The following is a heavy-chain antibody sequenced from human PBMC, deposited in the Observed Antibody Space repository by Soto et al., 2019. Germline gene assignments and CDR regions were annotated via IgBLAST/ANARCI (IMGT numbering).Heavy chain of an antibody. CDR1: GGTFSSYT. Sequence: QVQLVQSGAEVKKPGSSMKVSCKASGGTFSSYTISCVRQAPGQGLEWMGRIIPILGIANYAQKFQGRVIITADKSTSTAYMELISLRSEDTAVYYCATHYGYYKISDYWGQGTLVTVSS. CDR3: ATHYGYYKISDY. D-gene: IGHD4-17*01. V-gene: IGHV1-69*02. CDR2: IIPILGIA. J-gene: IGHJ4*02.